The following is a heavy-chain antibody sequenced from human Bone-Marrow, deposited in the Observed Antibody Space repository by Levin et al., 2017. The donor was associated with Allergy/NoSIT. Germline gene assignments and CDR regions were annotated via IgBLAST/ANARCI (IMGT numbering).Heavy chain of an antibody. CDR1: GFTVSNNY. CDR3: ATSPTSGY. V-gene: IGHV3-53*01. CDR2: IYSGGNT. D-gene: IGHD6-6*01. J-gene: IGHJ4*02. Sequence: TGGSLRLSCAASGFTVSNNYMSWVRQAPGKGLEGVSIIYSGGNTYYTDSVKGRFTISRDSSKNTLYLQMNSLRTEDTAVYYCATSPTSGYWGKGTLVTVSS.